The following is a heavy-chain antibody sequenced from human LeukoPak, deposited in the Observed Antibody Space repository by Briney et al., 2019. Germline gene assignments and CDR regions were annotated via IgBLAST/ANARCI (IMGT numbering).Heavy chain of an antibody. CDR3: ARDQVSRAYFDY. D-gene: IGHD6-6*01. Sequence: GGSLRLSCAASGFTFSSYWMSWVRQAPGKGLEWVAVISYDGSNKYYADSVKGRFTISRDNSKNTLYLQMNSLRAEDTAVYYCARDQVSRAYFDYWGQGTLVTVSS. V-gene: IGHV3-30-3*01. CDR2: ISYDGSNK. J-gene: IGHJ4*02. CDR1: GFTFSSYW.